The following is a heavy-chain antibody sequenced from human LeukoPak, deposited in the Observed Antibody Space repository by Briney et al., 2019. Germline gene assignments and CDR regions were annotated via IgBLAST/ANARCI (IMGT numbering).Heavy chain of an antibody. CDR1: GYTFTGYY. D-gene: IGHD3-22*01. J-gene: IGHJ4*02. CDR2: INPNSGGT. CDR3: AIYMTYYYDSSGYPALDY. V-gene: IGHV1-2*06. Sequence: ASVKVSCKASGYTFTGYYMHWVRQAPGQGLEWMGRINPNSGGTNYAQKFQGRVTMARDTSISIAYMELSRLRSDDTAVYYCAIYMTYYYDSSGYPALDYWGQGTLVTVSS.